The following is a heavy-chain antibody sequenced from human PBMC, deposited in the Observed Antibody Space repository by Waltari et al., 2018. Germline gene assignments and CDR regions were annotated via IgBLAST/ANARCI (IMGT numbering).Heavy chain of an antibody. J-gene: IGHJ4*02. CDR1: GGSISSGGYY. Sequence: QVQLQESGPGLVKPSQTLSLTCTVSGGSISSGGYYWSWIRQPPGKGLEWIGYIYYSGSTYYDPSLKSRVTISGDTSKNQFSLKLSSVTAADTAVYYCARGWCSGGSCYTLYYFDYWGQGTLVTVSS. CDR3: ARGWCSGGSCYTLYYFDY. CDR2: IYYSGST. D-gene: IGHD2-15*01. V-gene: IGHV4-31*03.